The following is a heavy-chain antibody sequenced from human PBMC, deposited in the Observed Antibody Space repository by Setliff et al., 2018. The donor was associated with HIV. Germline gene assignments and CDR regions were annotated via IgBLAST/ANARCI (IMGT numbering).Heavy chain of an antibody. Sequence: PGESLKISCKGFGYNFNTYWIAWVRQVPGKGLEWMGIIYPIDSETKYSPSFQGQVTISFDRSISTAYLQWNNLKASDSAIYYCARHPPRGYPKNWFDPWGQGTLVTVSS. J-gene: IGHJ5*02. CDR3: ARHPPRGYPKNWFDP. V-gene: IGHV5-51*01. CDR2: IYPIDSET. CDR1: GYNFNTYW. D-gene: IGHD3-16*02.